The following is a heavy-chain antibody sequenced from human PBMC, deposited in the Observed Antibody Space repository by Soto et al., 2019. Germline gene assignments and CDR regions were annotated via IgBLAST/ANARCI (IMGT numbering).Heavy chain of an antibody. D-gene: IGHD6-13*01. CDR3: AKDMGRAAAGTFDY. J-gene: IGHJ4*02. CDR2: ISHDGSDK. Sequence: GSLRLSCAASGFTFSSCGMHWVRQAPGKGLEWVAVISHDGSDKYYADSVKGRFTISRDNSKNTLYLQMNSLRAEDTAVYYCAKDMGRAAAGTFDYWGQGTLVTVSS. V-gene: IGHV3-30*18. CDR1: GFTFSSCG.